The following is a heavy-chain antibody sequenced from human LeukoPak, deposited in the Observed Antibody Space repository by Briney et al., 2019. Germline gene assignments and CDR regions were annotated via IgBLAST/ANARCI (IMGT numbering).Heavy chain of an antibody. D-gene: IGHD3-22*01. Sequence: GGSLRLSCAASGFTVSSNYMSWVRQAPGKGLEWVSVIYSGGSTYYADSAKGRFTISRDNSKNTLYLQMNSLRAEDTAVYYCARGSYYYDSSGYYYREHAFDIWGQGTMVTVSS. CDR3: ARGSYYYDSSGYYYREHAFDI. J-gene: IGHJ3*02. CDR1: GFTVSSNY. CDR2: IYSGGST. V-gene: IGHV3-66*02.